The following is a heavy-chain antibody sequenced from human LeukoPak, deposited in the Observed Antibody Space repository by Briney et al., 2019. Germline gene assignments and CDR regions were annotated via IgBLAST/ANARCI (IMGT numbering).Heavy chain of an antibody. CDR2: ISDTISTI. J-gene: IGHJ4*02. Sequence: GGSLRLSCAASGFTFSSYAMSWVRQAPGKGLEWVSYISDTISTIHYADSVKGRFTISRDNAKNSLYLQMNSLRAEDTAVYYCARFTVFGVDWGQGTLVTVSS. D-gene: IGHD3-3*01. V-gene: IGHV3-48*01. CDR3: ARFTVFGVD. CDR1: GFTFSSYA.